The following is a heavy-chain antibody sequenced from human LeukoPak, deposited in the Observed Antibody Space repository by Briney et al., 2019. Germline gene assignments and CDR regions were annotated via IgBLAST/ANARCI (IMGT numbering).Heavy chain of an antibody. CDR2: ISSSGSTI. CDR3: ARVNYDFWSGSAKLDY. CDR1: GFTFSSYE. D-gene: IGHD3-3*01. Sequence: PGGSLRLSCAASGFTFSSYEMNWVRQAPGKGLEWVSYISSSGSTIYYADSVKGRFTISRDNAKNSLYLQMNSLRAEDTAVYYCARVNYDFWSGSAKLDYWGQGTLVTVSS. V-gene: IGHV3-48*03. J-gene: IGHJ4*02.